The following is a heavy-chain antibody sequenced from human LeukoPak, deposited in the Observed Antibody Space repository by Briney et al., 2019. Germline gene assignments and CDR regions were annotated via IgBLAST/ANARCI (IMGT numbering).Heavy chain of an antibody. V-gene: IGHV1-46*01. D-gene: IGHD6-13*01. CDR3: ARVRGDLHGSGRSSSSWYPWDYYYYMDV. CDR1: GYTFTSYY. J-gene: IGHJ6*03. CDR2: INPSGGST. Sequence: PGASVKVSCKASGYTFTSYYMHWVRQAPGQGLEWMGIINPSGGSTSYAQKFQGRVTTTRDTSTSTVYMELSSLRSEDTAVYYCARVRGDLHGSGRSSSSWYPWDYYYYMDVWGKGTTVTVSS.